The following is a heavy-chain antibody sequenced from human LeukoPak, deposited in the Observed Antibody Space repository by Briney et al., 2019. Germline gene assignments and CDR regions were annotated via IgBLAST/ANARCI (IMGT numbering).Heavy chain of an antibody. CDR2: ISSNGGST. CDR3: VKERRNGWYDFDN. Sequence: GGSLRLSCSASGFTFSSYAMHWVREAPGKGLEYVSAISSNGGSTYYADSVKGRFTISRDNSKNTLYLQMSSLRAEDTAVYYCVKERRNGWYDFDNWGQGTLVTVSS. D-gene: IGHD6-19*01. CDR1: GFTFSSYA. V-gene: IGHV3-64D*06. J-gene: IGHJ4*02.